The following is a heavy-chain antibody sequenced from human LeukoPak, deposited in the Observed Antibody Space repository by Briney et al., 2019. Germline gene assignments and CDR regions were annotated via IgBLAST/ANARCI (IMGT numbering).Heavy chain of an antibody. Sequence: AASVKVSCKASGYTFTSYGISWVRQAPGQGLEWMGWISAYNGNTNYAQKLQGRVTMTTDTSTSTAYMELSSLRSDDTAVYYCARVLRAATVNFYFDYWGQGTLVTVSS. CDR2: ISAYNGNT. J-gene: IGHJ4*02. CDR1: GYTFTSYG. CDR3: ARVLRAATVNFYFDY. V-gene: IGHV1-18*01. D-gene: IGHD4-17*01.